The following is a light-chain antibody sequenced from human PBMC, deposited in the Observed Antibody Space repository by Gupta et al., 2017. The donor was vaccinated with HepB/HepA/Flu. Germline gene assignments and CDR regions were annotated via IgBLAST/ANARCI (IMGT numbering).Light chain of an antibody. J-gene: IGKJ2*01. CDR3: HQYYSTSHT. CDR1: QSVLYSSNNKNY. V-gene: IGKV4-1*01. Sequence: IVMSHSPDTLVVSLGERAPINCKSSQSVLYSSNNKNYLAWYQQKPGQPPKLLIYWASTRESGVPDRFSGSGSGTDFTLTISSLQAEDVAVYSCHQYYSTSHTFGQGTKVEIK. CDR2: WAS.